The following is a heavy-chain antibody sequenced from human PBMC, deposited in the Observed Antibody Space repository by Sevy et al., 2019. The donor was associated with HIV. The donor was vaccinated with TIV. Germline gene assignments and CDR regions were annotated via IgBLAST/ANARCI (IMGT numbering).Heavy chain of an antibody. CDR3: ASGDTTMITDLDY. CDR1: GFTFSNYA. CDR2: INNGGST. J-gene: IGHJ4*02. Sequence: GGSLRLSCGASGFTFSNYAMSWVRQAPGKGPEWVSGINNGGSTYYADSVKGRFTISRDNSKKIVFLQINSLRAEDTAVYYCASGDTTMITDLDYWGQGALVTVSS. V-gene: IGHV3-23*01. D-gene: IGHD5-18*01.